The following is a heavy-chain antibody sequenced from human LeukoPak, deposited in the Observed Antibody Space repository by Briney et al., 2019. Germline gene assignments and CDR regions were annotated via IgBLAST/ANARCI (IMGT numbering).Heavy chain of an antibody. Sequence: SETLSLTCTVSGCSISSYYWSWIRQPAGKGLEWIGRIYTSGSTNYNPSTKSRPTISVDKTKNQFSLKLSSVTAADMAVYYCARSSSSGYYYYFDYWGQGTLVTVSS. V-gene: IGHV4-4*07. CDR3: ARSSSSGYYYYFDY. J-gene: IGHJ4*02. D-gene: IGHD3-22*01. CDR2: IYTSGST. CDR1: GCSISSYY.